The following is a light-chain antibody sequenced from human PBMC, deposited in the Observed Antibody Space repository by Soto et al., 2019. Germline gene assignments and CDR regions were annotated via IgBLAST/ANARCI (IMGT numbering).Light chain of an antibody. CDR2: GNT. CDR3: GTWDSSLSAGV. CDR1: SSNIGAGFD. Sequence: QPVLTQPPSVSGAPGQRVTISCTGSSSNIGAGFDVHWYQQVPRTAPKLLIYGNTNRPSGVPDRFSGSKSGTSASLTITGLQAEDEADYYCGTWDSSLSAGVFGGGTKLTVL. J-gene: IGLJ3*02. V-gene: IGLV1-40*01.